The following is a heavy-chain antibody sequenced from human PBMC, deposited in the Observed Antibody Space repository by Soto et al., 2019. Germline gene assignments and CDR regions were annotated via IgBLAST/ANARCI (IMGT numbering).Heavy chain of an antibody. CDR1: GGSFSGYY. Sequence: PSETLSLTCAVYGGSFSGYYWIWIRQPPGKGLEWIGEINHSGSTNYNPSLKSRVTISVDTSKNQFSLKLSSVTAADTAVYYCARIAARSGYGMDVWGQGTTVTVSS. V-gene: IGHV4-34*01. J-gene: IGHJ6*02. CDR2: INHSGST. CDR3: ARIAARSGYGMDV. D-gene: IGHD6-6*01.